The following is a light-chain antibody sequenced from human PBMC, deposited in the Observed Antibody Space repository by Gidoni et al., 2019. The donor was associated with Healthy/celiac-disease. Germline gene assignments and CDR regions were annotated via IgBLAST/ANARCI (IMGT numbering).Light chain of an antibody. CDR3: HQYRNWPSLT. J-gene: IGKJ4*01. Sequence: EVVMTHSPAIVSVSPGDTATLSCRASQAINSNLAWYQQRPGQAPRLLIYGASTRATGIPARVRGSGSGTEFTLTISSLQFEDFAVYYCHQYRNWPSLTFGGXTKVDIK. CDR1: QAINSN. CDR2: GAS. V-gene: IGKV3-15*01.